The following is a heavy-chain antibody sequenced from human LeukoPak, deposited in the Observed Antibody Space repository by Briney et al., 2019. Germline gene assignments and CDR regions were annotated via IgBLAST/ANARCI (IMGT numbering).Heavy chain of an antibody. J-gene: IGHJ6*03. CDR2: IYYSGST. D-gene: IGHD6-13*01. CDR3: AREGSSSWKYYDYYYFMDV. CDR1: GGSISSSTYY. V-gene: IGHV4-39*02. Sequence: SETLSLTCTVSGGSISSSTYYWGWIRQPPGKGLEWIGSIYYSGSTYYNPSLKSRVTISVDTSKNQFSLKLTSVTAADTAVYYCAREGSSSWKYYDYYYFMDVWGKGTTVTISS.